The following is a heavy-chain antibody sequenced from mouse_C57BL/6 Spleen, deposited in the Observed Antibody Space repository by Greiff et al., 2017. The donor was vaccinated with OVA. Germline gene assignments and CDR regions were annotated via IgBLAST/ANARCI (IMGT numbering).Heavy chain of an antibody. V-gene: IGHV14-2*01. D-gene: IGHD2-3*01. J-gene: IGHJ3*01. CDR1: GFNIKDYY. Sequence: VHVKQSGAELVKPGASVKLSCTASGFNIKDYYMHWVKQRTEQGLEWIGRIDPEDGETNYAPKIKGKATITADTSSNTAYLQLSSLTSEDTAVYYCASYDGYYGAYWGQGTLVTVSA. CDR3: ASYDGYYGAY. CDR2: IDPEDGET.